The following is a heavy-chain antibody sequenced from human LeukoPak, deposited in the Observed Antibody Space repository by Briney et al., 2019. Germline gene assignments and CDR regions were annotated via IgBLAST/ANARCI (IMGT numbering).Heavy chain of an antibody. D-gene: IGHD5-24*01. V-gene: IGHV4-4*09. Sequence: LETLSLTCIVSGGSISSYYWNWIRQPPAKGLEWIGYIYSSGSTDYNPSLKGRVTISVDTSKSQFSLKLNSVTAADTAVYYCARQSDGYDSNWFDPWGQGTLVTVSS. CDR2: IYSSGST. CDR1: GGSISSYY. CDR3: ARQSDGYDSNWFDP. J-gene: IGHJ5*02.